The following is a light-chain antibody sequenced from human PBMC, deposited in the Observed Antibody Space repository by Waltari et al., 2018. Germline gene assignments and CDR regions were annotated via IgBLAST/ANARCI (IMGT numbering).Light chain of an antibody. J-gene: IGKJ1*01. CDR2: GAS. CDR1: QSVSRS. V-gene: IGKV3-20*01. CDR3: QHYVRLPAT. Sequence: IVLTPSPGPLSLSPGERAPLPCRASQSVSRSLAWYQQKPGQAPKLLIYGASTRATGIPDRFTGSGSGTDFSLTISSLEPEDFAIYFCQHYVRLPATFGQGTKVEIK.